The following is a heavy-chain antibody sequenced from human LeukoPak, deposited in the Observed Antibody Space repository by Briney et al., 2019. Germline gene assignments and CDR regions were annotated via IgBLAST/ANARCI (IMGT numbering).Heavy chain of an antibody. CDR2: INPSGGST. CDR3: ARDPGVPAAMLDY. V-gene: IGHV1-46*01. D-gene: IGHD2-2*01. J-gene: IGHJ4*02. Sequence: SVKVSCKASGYTFTSYYMHWVRQAPGQGLEWMGIINPSGGSTSYAQKFQGRVTMTRDTSTSTVYMELSSLRSEDTAVYHCARDPGVPAAMLDYWGQGTLVTVSS. CDR1: GYTFTSYY.